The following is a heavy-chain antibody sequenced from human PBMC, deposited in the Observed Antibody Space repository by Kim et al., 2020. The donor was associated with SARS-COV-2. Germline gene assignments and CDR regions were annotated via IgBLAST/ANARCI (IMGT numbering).Heavy chain of an antibody. CDR2: IYYSGST. D-gene: IGHD2-21*02. V-gene: IGHV4-39*01. CDR3: ARRVLAYCGGDCYSEG. J-gene: IGHJ4*02. Sequence: SETLSLTCTVSGGSISSSSYYWGWIRQPPGKGLEWIGSIYYSGSTYYNPSLKSRVTISVDTSKNQFSLKLSSVTAADTAVYYCARRVLAYCGGDCYSEGWGQGTLVTVSS. CDR1: GGSISSSSYY.